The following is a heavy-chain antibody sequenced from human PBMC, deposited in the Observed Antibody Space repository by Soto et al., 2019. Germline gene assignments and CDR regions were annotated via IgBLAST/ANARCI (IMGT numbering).Heavy chain of an antibody. CDR2: ISAYNGNT. Sequence: QVQLVQSGAEVKKPGASVKVSCKASGYTFTSYGISWVRQARGQGLEWMGWISAYNGNTNYAQKLQGRVTMTTDTSTSTAYMELRSLRSDDTAVYYCASSYCGGDCYSVYYYYGMDVWGQGTTVTVSS. CDR1: GYTFTSYG. V-gene: IGHV1-18*01. CDR3: ASSYCGGDCYSVYYYYGMDV. J-gene: IGHJ6*02. D-gene: IGHD2-21*02.